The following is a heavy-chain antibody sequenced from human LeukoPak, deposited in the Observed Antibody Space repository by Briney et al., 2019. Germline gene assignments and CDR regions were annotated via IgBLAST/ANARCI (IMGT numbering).Heavy chain of an antibody. D-gene: IGHD3-10*02. Sequence: PSETLSLTCAVYGGSFSGYCWSWIRQPPGKGLEWIGEINHSGSTNYNPSLKSRVTISVDTSKNQFSLKLSSVTAADTAVYYCRGEIVRGDLTDYWGQETLVTVSS. CDR3: RGEIVRGDLTDY. CDR2: INHSGST. CDR1: GGSFSGYC. V-gene: IGHV4-34*01. J-gene: IGHJ4*02.